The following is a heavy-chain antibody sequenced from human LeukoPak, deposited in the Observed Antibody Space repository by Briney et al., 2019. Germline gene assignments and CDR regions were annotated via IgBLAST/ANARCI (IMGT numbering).Heavy chain of an antibody. D-gene: IGHD3-22*01. J-gene: IGHJ4*02. Sequence: GGSLRLSCAASGFTFSSYSMNWVRQAPGKGLEWVSSISSSSSYIYYADSVKGRFTTSRDNAKNSLYLQMNSLRAEDTAVYYCARVDYDSSGYYTSNFDYWGQGTLVTVSS. V-gene: IGHV3-21*01. CDR1: GFTFSSYS. CDR2: ISSSSSYI. CDR3: ARVDYDSSGYYTSNFDY.